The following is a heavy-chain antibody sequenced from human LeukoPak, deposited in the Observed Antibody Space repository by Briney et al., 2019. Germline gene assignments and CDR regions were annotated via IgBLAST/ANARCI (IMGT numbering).Heavy chain of an antibody. V-gene: IGHV4-59*01. D-gene: IGHD3-22*01. Sequence: PSETLSLTCTVSGDSISTYYWSWIRQPPGKGLEWIGYVFYSGSTNYNPSLKSRVTISVDTSKNQFSLKLSSVTAADTAVYYCARDQGGYYYDYWGQGTLVTVSS. CDR2: VFYSGST. CDR3: ARDQGGYYYDY. J-gene: IGHJ4*02. CDR1: GDSISTYY.